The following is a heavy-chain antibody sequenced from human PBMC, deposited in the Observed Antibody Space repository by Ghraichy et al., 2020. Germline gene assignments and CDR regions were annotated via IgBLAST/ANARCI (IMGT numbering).Heavy chain of an antibody. Sequence: SETLSLTCTVSGGSVSSGSSYWSWIRQPPGKGLEWIGEIHHSGSTNYNPSLKSRVTISVDKSKNQFSLKLSSVTAADTPVYYCARGGYYYYMDVWGKGTTVTVSS. CDR2: IHHSGST. CDR1: GGSVSSGSSY. V-gene: IGHV4-61*01. J-gene: IGHJ6*03. CDR3: ARGGYYYYMDV.